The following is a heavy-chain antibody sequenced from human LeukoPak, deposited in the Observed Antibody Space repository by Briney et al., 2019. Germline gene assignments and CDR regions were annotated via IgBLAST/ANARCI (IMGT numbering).Heavy chain of an antibody. CDR3: ARTGSTVTMLYPFDH. D-gene: IGHD4-17*01. Sequence: SETLSLTCAVSGGSIRRYYWSWIRQPPGKGLEWIGYIYYSGSTNYNPSLKSRVSISVDTSKNQFSLKLSSVTAADTAVYYCARTGSTVTMLYPFDHWGQGTLVTVSS. J-gene: IGHJ4*02. V-gene: IGHV4-59*01. CDR1: GGSIRRYY. CDR2: IYYSGST.